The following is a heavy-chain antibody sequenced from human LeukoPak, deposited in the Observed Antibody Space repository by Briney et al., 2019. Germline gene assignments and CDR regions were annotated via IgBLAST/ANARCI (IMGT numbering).Heavy chain of an antibody. D-gene: IGHD4-17*01. CDR2: IYYSGST. CDR1: GGSISSYY. V-gene: IGHV4-59*08. Sequence: SETLSLTCTVSGGSISSYYWSWIRQPPGKGPEWIGYIYYSGSTNYNPSLKSRVTISVDTSKNQFSLKLSSVTAADTAVYYCARVGYGDYYFDHWGQGTPVTVSS. J-gene: IGHJ4*02. CDR3: ARVGYGDYYFDH.